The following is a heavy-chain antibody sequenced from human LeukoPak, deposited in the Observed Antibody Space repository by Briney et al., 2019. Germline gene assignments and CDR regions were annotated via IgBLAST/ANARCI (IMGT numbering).Heavy chain of an antibody. D-gene: IGHD3-10*01. V-gene: IGHV1-2*04. CDR2: INPNSGGT. CDR3: ARAGGSGSYCLDY. Sequence: ASVKVSCKASGYTFTGYYMHWVRQAPGQGLEWMGWINPNSGGTNYAQKFQGWVTMTRDTSISTAYMELSRLRSDDTAVYYCARAGGSGSYCLDYWGQGTLVTVSS. CDR1: GYTFTGYY. J-gene: IGHJ4*02.